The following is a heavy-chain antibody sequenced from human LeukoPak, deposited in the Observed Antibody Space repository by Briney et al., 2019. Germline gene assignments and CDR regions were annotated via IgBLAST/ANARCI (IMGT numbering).Heavy chain of an antibody. J-gene: IGHJ4*02. Sequence: RASETLSLTCVVSGGSVGGYYWGWIRQPPGRGLEWIGYVYYSGSTNYNPSFKSRITISVDTSRNQFSLQLSSVTAADTAVYYCARIHRYCSGGACYVLDNWGQGTLVAVSS. V-gene: IGHV4-59*02. CDR1: GGSVGGYY. CDR3: ARIHRYCSGGACYVLDN. D-gene: IGHD2-15*01. CDR2: VYYSGST.